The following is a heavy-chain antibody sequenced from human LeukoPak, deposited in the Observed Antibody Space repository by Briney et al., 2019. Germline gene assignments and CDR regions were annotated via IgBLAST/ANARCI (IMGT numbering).Heavy chain of an antibody. V-gene: IGHV4-59*01. CDR3: ARYIVVRGVYDY. CDR1: GESISGFY. Sequence: SETLSLTCTVSGESISGFYWNWIRQPPGKGLEWLGYIYYSGSTNYNPSLKSRVTISIDTSKNQFSLKLSSVTAADTAVYYCARYIVVRGVYDYWGQGTLVTVSS. D-gene: IGHD3-10*01. CDR2: IYYSGST. J-gene: IGHJ4*02.